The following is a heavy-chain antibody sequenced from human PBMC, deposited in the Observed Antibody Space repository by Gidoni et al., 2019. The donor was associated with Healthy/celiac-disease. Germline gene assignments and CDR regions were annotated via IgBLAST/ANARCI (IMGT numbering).Heavy chain of an antibody. J-gene: IGHJ4*02. CDR2: IKSKTDGGTT. CDR3: TTDIVVVPAAM. V-gene: IGHV3-15*01. Sequence: EVQLGESGGGLVKPGGALRLSCAASGFNFSNAWMSWVRQAPGKGLEWVGRIKSKTDGGTTDYAAPVKGRFSISRYDSKNTLYLQMNSLKTEDTAVYYCTTDIVVVPAAMGGRGTLVTVSS. D-gene: IGHD2-2*01. CDR1: GFNFSNAW.